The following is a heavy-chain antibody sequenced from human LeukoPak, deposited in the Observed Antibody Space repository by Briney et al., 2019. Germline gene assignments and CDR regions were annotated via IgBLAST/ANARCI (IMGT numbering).Heavy chain of an antibody. CDR1: GVSINNHF. CDR3: ARGGGGYLMTD. D-gene: IGHD2-21*02. CDR2: AHGDGRT. V-gene: IGHV4-4*09. Sequence: SETLSLTCTVSGVSINNHFWSWIRQPQGEGLEWNGYAHGDGRTNYKPSLQSRVTMSVDTSKNQFSLQLSSVTAADTAVYFCARGGGGYLMTDWGQGTLVTVSS. J-gene: IGHJ4*02.